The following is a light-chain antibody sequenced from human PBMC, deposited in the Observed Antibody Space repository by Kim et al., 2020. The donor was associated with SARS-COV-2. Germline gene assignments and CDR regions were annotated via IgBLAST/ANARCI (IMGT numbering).Light chain of an antibody. Sequence: ASVGDRVTLCCRASQNINDYLNWYRQKSGEAPKLLIYSASTLRSGVPSRVSGSGFGTEFTLTISDLQPEDFATYFCQHSYTYGYTFGQGTKVDIK. V-gene: IGKV1-39*01. CDR1: QNINDY. CDR3: QHSYTYGYT. J-gene: IGKJ2*01. CDR2: SAS.